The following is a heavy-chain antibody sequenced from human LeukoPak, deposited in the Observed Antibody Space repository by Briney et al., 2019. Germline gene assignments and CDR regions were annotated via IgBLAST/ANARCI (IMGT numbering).Heavy chain of an antibody. Sequence: GGSLRLSCAVSGFSVSGYWMTWVRQAPGKGLVWVANIKQDGSEKNYVDSVKGRFTISRDNAENSLFLQMNSLRVEDTVVYYCAREWQGGIAAAGTRIEGDYWGQGTLVAVSS. CDR1: GFSVSGYW. CDR2: IKQDGSEK. V-gene: IGHV3-7*01. D-gene: IGHD6-13*01. J-gene: IGHJ4*02. CDR3: AREWQGGIAAAGTRIEGDY.